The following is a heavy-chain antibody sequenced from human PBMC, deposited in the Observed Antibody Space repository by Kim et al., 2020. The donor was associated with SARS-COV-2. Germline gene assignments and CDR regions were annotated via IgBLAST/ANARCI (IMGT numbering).Heavy chain of an antibody. V-gene: IGHV1-3*01. J-gene: IGHJ5*02. CDR2: INAGNGNT. Sequence: ASVKVSCKASGYTFTSYAMHWVRQAPGQRLEWMGWINAGNGNTKYSQKFQGRVTITRDTSASTAYMELSSLRSEDTAVYYCARVPSYCSSTSCYFGWFDPWGQGTLVTVSS. CDR1: GYTFTSYA. D-gene: IGHD2-2*01. CDR3: ARVPSYCSSTSCYFGWFDP.